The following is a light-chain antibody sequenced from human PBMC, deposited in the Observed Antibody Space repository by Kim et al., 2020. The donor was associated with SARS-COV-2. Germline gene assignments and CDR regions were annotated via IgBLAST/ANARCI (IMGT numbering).Light chain of an antibody. CDR1: INNVGNQG. Sequence: RQTATLTCTGNINNVGNQGAAWLQQHQGHPPKLLSYRNNNRPSGISERFSASRSGDTASLTITGLQPEDEADYYCSAWDYSLSAWVFGGGTQLTVL. V-gene: IGLV10-54*04. CDR2: RNN. J-gene: IGLJ3*02. CDR3: SAWDYSLSAWV.